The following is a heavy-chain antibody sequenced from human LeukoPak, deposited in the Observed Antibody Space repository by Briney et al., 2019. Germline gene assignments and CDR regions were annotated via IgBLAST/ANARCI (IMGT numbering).Heavy chain of an antibody. CDR1: GYTFTSYY. CDR3: ARDDGGIGIVGATGDY. D-gene: IGHD1-26*01. CDR2: INPSGGST. Sequence: ASVKVSCKASGYTFTSYYMHWVRQAPGQGLEWMGIINPSGGSTSYAQKFQSRVTMTRDMSTSTVYMELSSLRSEDTAVYYCARDDGGIGIVGATGDYWGQGTLVTVSS. J-gene: IGHJ4*02. V-gene: IGHV1-46*01.